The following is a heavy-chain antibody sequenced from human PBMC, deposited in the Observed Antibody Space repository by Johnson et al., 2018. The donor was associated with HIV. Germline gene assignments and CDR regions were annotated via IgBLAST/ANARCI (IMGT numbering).Heavy chain of an antibody. Sequence: VQLVESGGGLIQPGGALRLSCAASGFVVSNKSMGWVRQAPGQGLEWVSVIYIGGSTYSADHVKCRFTLSRDNSKNTGYLQMNSLRAEDTSMFYCVRGRILDAFDIWGQGTRVTVSS. J-gene: IGHJ3*02. V-gene: IGHV3-53*01. CDR2: IYIGGST. CDR1: GFVVSNKS. CDR3: VRGRILDAFDI.